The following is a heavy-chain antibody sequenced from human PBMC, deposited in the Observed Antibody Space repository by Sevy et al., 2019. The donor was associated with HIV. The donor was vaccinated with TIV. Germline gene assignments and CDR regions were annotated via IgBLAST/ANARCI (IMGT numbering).Heavy chain of an antibody. Sequence: GGSLRLSCAASGFAFSGSTVHWVRQASGKGLEWVGRIRSKAYNFATTYAGSLKGRFTISRDDSKNTAYLQLNGLKTEDTAVYYCTGGAPYPMDVWGQGTTVTVSS. CDR2: IRSKAYNFAT. CDR1: GFAFSGST. CDR3: TGGAPYPMDV. D-gene: IGHD3-10*01. J-gene: IGHJ6*02. V-gene: IGHV3-73*01.